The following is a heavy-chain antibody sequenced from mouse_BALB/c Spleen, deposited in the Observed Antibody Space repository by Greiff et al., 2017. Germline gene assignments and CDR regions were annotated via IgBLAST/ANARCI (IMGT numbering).Heavy chain of an antibody. J-gene: IGHJ1*01. Sequence: QVQLQQSGAELVKPGAPVKLSCKASGYTFTSYWMNWVKQRPGRGLEWIGRIDPSDSETHYNQKFKDKATLTVDKSSSTAYIQLSSLTSEDSAVYYCARVGYYVGWYFDVWGAGTTVTVSS. CDR3: ARVGYYVGWYFDV. D-gene: IGHD2-3*01. CDR2: IDPSDSET. V-gene: IGHV1-69*02. CDR1: GYTFTSYW.